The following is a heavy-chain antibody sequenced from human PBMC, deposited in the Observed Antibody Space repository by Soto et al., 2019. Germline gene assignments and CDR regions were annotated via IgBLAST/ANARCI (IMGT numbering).Heavy chain of an antibody. V-gene: IGHV1-69*13. CDR3: ARSVAVPGAHIDY. J-gene: IGHJ4*02. CDR2: IIPIFGTA. Sequence: SVKLSCKASGGTFSSYAISWVRQAPGQGLEWLGGIIPIFGTANYAQNLQGRVTITADESTSTAYMELRSLRSEDTAVYFCARSVAVPGAHIDYWRQGTQVTVSS. D-gene: IGHD6-19*01. CDR1: GGTFSSYA.